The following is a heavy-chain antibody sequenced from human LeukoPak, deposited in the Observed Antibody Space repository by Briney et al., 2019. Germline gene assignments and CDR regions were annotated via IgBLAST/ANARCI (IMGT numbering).Heavy chain of an antibody. CDR1: GYTFTSYD. J-gene: IGHJ5*02. V-gene: IGHV1-8*03. Sequence: GASVKVSCKASGYTFTSYDIIWVRQATGQGLEGMGWMNPNNGNTDYAQKFQGRLTITRNTSISTAYMDLSSLRSEDTAVYYCARDSIGWYHCFDPWGQGTLVTVSS. CDR2: MNPNNGNT. D-gene: IGHD6-19*01. CDR3: ARDSIGWYHCFDP.